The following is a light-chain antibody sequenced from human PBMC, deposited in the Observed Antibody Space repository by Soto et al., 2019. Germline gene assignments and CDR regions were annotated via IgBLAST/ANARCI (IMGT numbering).Light chain of an antibody. CDR1: QSISTW. CDR3: QQYNTYPLT. Sequence: DIQMTQSPSTLSASVGDRVTITCRASQSISTWLAWYQQKPGKAPKLLIYKASSLEGGVPSRFGGSGSGTLFNITIRILHPDEFATYYRQQYNTYPLTFGGGTTVDIK. J-gene: IGKJ4*01. V-gene: IGKV1-5*03. CDR2: KAS.